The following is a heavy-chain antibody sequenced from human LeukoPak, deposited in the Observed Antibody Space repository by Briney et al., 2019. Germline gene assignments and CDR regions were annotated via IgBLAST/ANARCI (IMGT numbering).Heavy chain of an antibody. Sequence: GGSLRLSCAASGFTFSNYAMSWVRRAPGKGLEWVSSIGGNDGKTYYRDSVKGRFTISRDNSKNTLYLQVNSLRAEDTAVYHCAKVIRNYDMAFDYWGQGTLVTVSS. D-gene: IGHD1-7*01. CDR3: AKVIRNYDMAFDY. J-gene: IGHJ4*02. CDR1: GFTFSNYA. V-gene: IGHV3-23*01. CDR2: IGGNDGKT.